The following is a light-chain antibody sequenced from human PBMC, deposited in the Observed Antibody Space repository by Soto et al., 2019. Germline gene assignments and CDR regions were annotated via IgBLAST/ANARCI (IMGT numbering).Light chain of an antibody. V-gene: IGKV3-15*01. CDR3: QQYNERPLT. CDR2: HAS. J-gene: IGKJ4*01. CDR1: ESVSNN. Sequence: EIVMTQSPATLSVSPGERATLSCRASESVSNNLAWYQQKFGQAPRLLIYHASTRATGIPARFSGSGSGTELTLTISSPQSEDFALYYCQQYNERPLTFGGGTKVEIK.